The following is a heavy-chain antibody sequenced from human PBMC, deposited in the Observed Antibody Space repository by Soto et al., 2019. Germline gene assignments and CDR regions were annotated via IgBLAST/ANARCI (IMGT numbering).Heavy chain of an antibody. CDR3: ARDKGRQWLADYFDY. J-gene: IGHJ4*02. Sequence: QVQLVESGGGVVQPGRSLRLSCAASGFTFSSYGMHWVRQAPGKGLEWVAVIWYDGSNKYYADSVKGRFTISRDNSKNTLYLQMNSLRAEDTAVYYSARDKGRQWLADYFDYWGQGTLVTVSS. CDR1: GFTFSSYG. V-gene: IGHV3-33*01. D-gene: IGHD6-19*01. CDR2: IWYDGSNK.